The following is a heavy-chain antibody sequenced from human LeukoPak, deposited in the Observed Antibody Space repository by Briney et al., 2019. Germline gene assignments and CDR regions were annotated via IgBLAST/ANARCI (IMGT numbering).Heavy chain of an antibody. D-gene: IGHD5-12*01. CDR2: IKQDGSEK. V-gene: IGHV3-7*01. J-gene: IGHJ4*02. Sequence: PGGSLRLSCAASGFTFSSYWMSWVRQAPGKGLEWVANIKQDGSEKYYVDSVKGRFTISRDNAKNSLYLQMNSLRAEDTAVYYCARANPSDIVATGSLDYWGQGTLVTVSS. CDR3: ARANPSDIVATGSLDY. CDR1: GFTFSSYW.